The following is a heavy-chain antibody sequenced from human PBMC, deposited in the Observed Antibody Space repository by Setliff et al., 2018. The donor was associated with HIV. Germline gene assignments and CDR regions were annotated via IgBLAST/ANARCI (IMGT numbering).Heavy chain of an antibody. CDR3: ARNDCGGGSCYGVDAFDI. CDR1: GGSISSSSYY. J-gene: IGHJ3*02. D-gene: IGHD2-15*01. CDR2: IYSCGST. V-gene: IGHV4-61*05. Sequence: PSETLSLTCTVSGGSISSSSYYWNWIRQPPGKGLEWIGYIYSCGSTNYNPSLKRRVTISVDTSKNQFSLKLTSVTASDTAIYYCARNDCGGGSCYGVDAFDIWG.